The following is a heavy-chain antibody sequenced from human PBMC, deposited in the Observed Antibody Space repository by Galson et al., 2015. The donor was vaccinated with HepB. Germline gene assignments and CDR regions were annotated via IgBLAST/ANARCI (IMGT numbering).Heavy chain of an antibody. CDR1: GYTFTSHP. CDR3: ARGSEYFNC. D-gene: IGHD6-19*01. V-gene: IGHV1-3*01. CDR2: INAGNGNT. Sequence: SVKVSCKASGYTFTSHPMHWARQAPGQRLEWMGWINAGNGNTQYSEKFQGRVTISRDTSASTAYMELSNLRSEDTAVYYCARGSEYFNCWGQGTLVTVSS. J-gene: IGHJ4*02.